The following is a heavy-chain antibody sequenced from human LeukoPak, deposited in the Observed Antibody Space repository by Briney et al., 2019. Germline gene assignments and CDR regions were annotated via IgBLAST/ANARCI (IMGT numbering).Heavy chain of an antibody. Sequence: GGSLRLSCAASGFTFSSYAMSWVRQAPGKGLEWVSAISGSGGSTYYADSVKGRFTISRDNSKNTLYLQMNSLRAEDTAVYYCARDSEGIAVAQRDFDYWGQGTLVTVSS. CDR2: ISGSGGST. CDR3: ARDSEGIAVAQRDFDY. CDR1: GFTFSSYA. V-gene: IGHV3-23*01. J-gene: IGHJ4*02. D-gene: IGHD6-19*01.